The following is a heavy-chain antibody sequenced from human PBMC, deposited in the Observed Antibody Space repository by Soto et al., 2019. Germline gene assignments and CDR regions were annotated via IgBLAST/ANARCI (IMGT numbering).Heavy chain of an antibody. CDR3: VRDDDCGPDALGL. V-gene: IGHV3-33*01. CDR2: ILHDGREE. Sequence: QLVESGGGVVQPGTSLRLSCTASGFPFGNYGMHWVRQAPGTGLEWVSLILHDGREEFDRYSVRGRFTISRDNSKNRLYLRTNSLLDDDPALYDCVRDDDCGPDALGLWCQGTMVSVSS. CDR1: GFPFGNYG. D-gene: IGHD1-1*01. J-gene: IGHJ3*01.